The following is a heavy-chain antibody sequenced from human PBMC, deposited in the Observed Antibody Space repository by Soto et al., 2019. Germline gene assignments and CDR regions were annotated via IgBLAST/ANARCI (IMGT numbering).Heavy chain of an antibody. CDR1: GGSFSGYY. J-gene: IGHJ3*02. V-gene: IGHV4-34*01. Sequence: QVQLQQWGAGLLKPSETLSLTCAVYGGSFSGYYWSWIRQPPGKGLEWIGEINHSGSTNYNPSLKSRAIISVDTAKNQYSLKLSSVAAADTAVYYCARAMYYYGSGHDAFDIWGQGTMVTVSS. CDR2: INHSGST. D-gene: IGHD3-10*01. CDR3: ARAMYYYGSGHDAFDI.